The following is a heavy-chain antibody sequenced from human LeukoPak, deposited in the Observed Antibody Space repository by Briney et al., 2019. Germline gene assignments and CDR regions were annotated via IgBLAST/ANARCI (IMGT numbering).Heavy chain of an antibody. D-gene: IGHD3-9*01. CDR3: ARGDYDILTGYSNFDY. Sequence: GASVKVSCKASVYTFTSYGISWVRQAPGQGLEWMGWISAYNGNTNYAQKLQGRVTMTTDTSTSTAYMELRSLRSDDTAVYYCARGDYDILTGYSNFDYWGQGTLVTVSS. J-gene: IGHJ4*02. V-gene: IGHV1-18*01. CDR2: ISAYNGNT. CDR1: VYTFTSYG.